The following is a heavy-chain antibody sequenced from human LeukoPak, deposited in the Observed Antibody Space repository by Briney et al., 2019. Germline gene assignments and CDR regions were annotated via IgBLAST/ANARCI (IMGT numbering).Heavy chain of an antibody. Sequence: SETLSLTCTVSGGSISSSSYYWGWIRQPPGKGLGWIGSIYYSGSTYYNPSLKSRVTISVDTSKNQFSLKLSSVTAADTAVYYCARGGSGYTFDIWGQGTMVTVSS. CDR2: IYYSGST. V-gene: IGHV4-39*07. J-gene: IGHJ3*02. D-gene: IGHD3-22*01. CDR1: GGSISSSSYY. CDR3: ARGGSGYTFDI.